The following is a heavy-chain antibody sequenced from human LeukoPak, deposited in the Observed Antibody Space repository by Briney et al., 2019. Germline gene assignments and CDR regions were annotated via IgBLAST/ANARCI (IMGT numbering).Heavy chain of an antibody. Sequence: SGTLSLTCGVSGGSITNTNYWTWVRQPPGKGLEWIGEVNLQGSTNYNPSLKSRVTISVDTSKNQFSLKLSSVTAADTAVYYCARDRVPAAMLRVYYYYGMDVWGQGTTVTVSS. V-gene: IGHV4-4*02. CDR2: VNLQGST. D-gene: IGHD2-2*01. CDR1: GGSITNTNY. CDR3: ARDRVPAAMLRVYYYYGMDV. J-gene: IGHJ6*02.